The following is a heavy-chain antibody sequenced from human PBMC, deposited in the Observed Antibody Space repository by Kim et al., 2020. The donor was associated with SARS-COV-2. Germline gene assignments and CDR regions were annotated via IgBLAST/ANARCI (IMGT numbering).Heavy chain of an antibody. CDR1: GFTFSTYS. CDR3: SNNLHNGYCTTPICFDV. J-gene: IGHJ3*01. Sequence: GGSLRLSCAASGFTFSTYSMSWVRQAPGKGLEWVAGISASDNNTYYADCVKGRFTVSRDNSRNTLYLQMNGLRAEDTAVYYCSNNLHNGYCTTPICFDV. D-gene: IGHD3-3*01. CDR2: ISASDNNT. V-gene: IGHV3-23*01.